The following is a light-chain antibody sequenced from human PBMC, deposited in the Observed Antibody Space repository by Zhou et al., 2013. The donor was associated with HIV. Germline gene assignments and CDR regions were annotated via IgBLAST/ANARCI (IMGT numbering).Light chain of an antibody. J-gene: IGKJ1*01. V-gene: IGKV3-20*01. CDR1: QSVTSRY. CDR3: QQYSAYSWT. CDR2: DAS. Sequence: VLTQSPGTLSLSPGERATLSCRASQSVTSRYLAWYQQKPGQAPRLIIYDASSRASGIPDRFSGSGSETDFTLTISSLQPDDFATYYCQQYSAYSWTFGQGTSVELK.